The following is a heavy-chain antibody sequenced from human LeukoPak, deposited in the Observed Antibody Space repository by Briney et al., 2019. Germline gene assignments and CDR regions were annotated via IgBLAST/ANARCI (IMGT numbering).Heavy chain of an antibody. CDR1: GGSFSGYY. J-gene: IGHJ6*04. V-gene: IGHV4-34*01. Sequence: KTSETLSLTCAVYGGSFSGYYWSWIRQPPGKGLEWIGEINHSGSTNYNPSLKSRVTISVDTSKNQFSLKLSSVTAADTAVYYCARSPEDVWGKETTVTVSS. CDR3: ARSPEDV. CDR2: INHSGST.